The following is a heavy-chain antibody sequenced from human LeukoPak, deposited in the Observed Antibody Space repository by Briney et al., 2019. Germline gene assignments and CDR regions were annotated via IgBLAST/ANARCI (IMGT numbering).Heavy chain of an antibody. CDR1: GFTFSNYA. J-gene: IGHJ4*02. D-gene: IGHD6-6*01. V-gene: IGHV3-23*01. CDR3: AKVQYSSSSFDY. CDR2: IGVNT. Sequence: PGGSLRLSCAASGFTFSNYAMSWVRQAPGKGLEWVSAIGVNTYYTDSVKGRFTISRDNSKNTLYLQMNSLRAEDTAVYYCAKVQYSSSSFDYWGQGTLVTVSS.